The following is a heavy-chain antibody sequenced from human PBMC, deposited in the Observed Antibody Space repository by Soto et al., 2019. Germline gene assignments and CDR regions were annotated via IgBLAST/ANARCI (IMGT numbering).Heavy chain of an antibody. CDR1: GFTFSSYA. CDR2: MSGTGGST. D-gene: IGHD6-19*01. Sequence: EVQLLESGGGLVQPGRSLRLSCAASGFTFSSYAMNWVRQAPGKGLEWVSAMSGTGGSTYYAHSVKGRFTISRDNSKNTLYLQMNSLRFEDTAVFYCAKAGFRSGWSPSYFDYWGQGTLVTVSS. CDR3: AKAGFRSGWSPSYFDY. V-gene: IGHV3-23*01. J-gene: IGHJ4*02.